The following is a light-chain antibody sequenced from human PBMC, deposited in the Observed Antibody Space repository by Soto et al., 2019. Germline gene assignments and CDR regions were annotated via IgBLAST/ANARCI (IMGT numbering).Light chain of an antibody. CDR3: QQYSTYPWT. V-gene: IGKV1-5*03. CDR1: QSISSL. Sequence: DIQMTQSPSTLSASVGDRDTITCRASQSISSLLAWYQQKPGKAPKLLIYKASSLESGVPSRFSGSGSGTDFALTISSLQPDDFATYYCQQYSTYPWTFGQGSKVEIK. J-gene: IGKJ1*01. CDR2: KAS.